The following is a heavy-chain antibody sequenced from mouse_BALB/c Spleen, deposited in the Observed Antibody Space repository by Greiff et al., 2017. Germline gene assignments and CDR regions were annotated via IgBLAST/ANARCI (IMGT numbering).Heavy chain of an antibody. CDR3: ARHDYDY. V-gene: IGHV5-6-2*01. CDR1: GFTFSSYY. J-gene: IGHJ2*01. D-gene: IGHD2-4*01. CDR2: INSNGGST. Sequence: EVKVVESGGGLVKLGGSLKLSCAASGFTFSSYYMSWVRQTPEKRLELVAAINSNGGSTYYPDTVKGRFTISRDNAKNTLYLQMSSLKSEDTALYYCARHDYDYWGQGTTLTVSS.